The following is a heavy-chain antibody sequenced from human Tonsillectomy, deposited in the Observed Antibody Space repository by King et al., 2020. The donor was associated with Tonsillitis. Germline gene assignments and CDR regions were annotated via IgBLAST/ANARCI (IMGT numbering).Heavy chain of an antibody. CDR2: INNDGSGT. D-gene: IGHD7-27*01. CDR1: GFIFSNYW. Sequence: VQLVESGGGLVQPGGSLTLSCAASGFIFSNYWMHWVRQGPGKGLEWVAHINNDGSGTTYAASVKGRFTISRDNAKSTLHLQMTSLRDEDMAVYYCVRDNWGMHDWGQGTLITVSS. V-gene: IGHV3-74*01. CDR3: VRDNWGMHD. J-gene: IGHJ4*02.